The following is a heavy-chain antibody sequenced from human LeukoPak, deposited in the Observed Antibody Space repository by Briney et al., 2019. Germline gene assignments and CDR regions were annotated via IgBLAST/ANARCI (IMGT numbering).Heavy chain of an antibody. CDR3: AREGPMFDSGSYSKSLGY. J-gene: IGHJ4*02. D-gene: IGHD3-10*01. V-gene: IGHV4-34*01. CDR2: INHGGST. Sequence: SETLSLTCAVYGGSFSGYYWSWIRQPPGKGLEWLGEINHGGSTNYNPSLKSRVTISMDKSKNQFSLNLSSVTAADTAVYYCAREGPMFDSGSYSKSLGYWGQGILVTVSS. CDR1: GGSFSGYY.